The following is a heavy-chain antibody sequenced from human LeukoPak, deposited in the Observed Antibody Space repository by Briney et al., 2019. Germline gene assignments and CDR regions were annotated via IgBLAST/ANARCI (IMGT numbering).Heavy chain of an antibody. CDR1: GFTFSSNS. CDR2: ISGSGTYI. CDR3: ARSRSAWFGEVLAAFDV. Sequence: GGSLRLSCAASGFTFSSNSMNWVRQAPGKGLEWVSSISGSGTYIFYADSLKGRFTISRDNAKNSLYLQMNSLRAEDTAVYYCARSRSAWFGEVLAAFDVWGQGTMVTVSS. J-gene: IGHJ3*01. V-gene: IGHV3-21*01. D-gene: IGHD3-10*01.